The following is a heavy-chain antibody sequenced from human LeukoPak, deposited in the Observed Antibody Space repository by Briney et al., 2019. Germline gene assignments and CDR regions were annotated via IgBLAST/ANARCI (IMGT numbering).Heavy chain of an antibody. J-gene: IGHJ2*01. D-gene: IGHD2/OR15-2a*01. Sequence: GASVRVSCKASGYTFTSYTMHWVRQAPGQRLEWMGWINAGNGNTKYSQKFQGRVTITRDTSASTAYMELSSLRSEDTAVYYCARYGTGFDAPDWYFDLWGRGTLVTVSS. CDR1: GYTFTSYT. CDR2: INAGNGNT. CDR3: ARYGTGFDAPDWYFDL. V-gene: IGHV1-3*01.